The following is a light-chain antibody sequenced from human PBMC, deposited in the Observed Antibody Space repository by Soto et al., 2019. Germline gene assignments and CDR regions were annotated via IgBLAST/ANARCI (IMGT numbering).Light chain of an antibody. CDR3: AAWDDSLGRPYV. CDR1: SSNIGSNT. J-gene: IGLJ1*01. V-gene: IGLV1-44*01. Sequence: QSVLTQPPSASGTPGQRVTISCSGSSSNIGSNTVEWFQQLPGTAPKLLIYSNNQRPSGVPDRFSGSKSGTSASLAISGLQSEDEAVYYCAAWDDSLGRPYVFGTGTKLTVL. CDR2: SNN.